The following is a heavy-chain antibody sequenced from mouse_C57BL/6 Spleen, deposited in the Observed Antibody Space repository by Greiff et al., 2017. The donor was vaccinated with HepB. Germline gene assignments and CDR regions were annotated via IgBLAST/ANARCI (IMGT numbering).Heavy chain of an antibody. J-gene: IGHJ2*01. CDR3: AKEGGAITTQGNFDY. V-gene: IGHV1-55*01. CDR2: IYPGSGST. Sequence: QVHVKQPGAELVKPGASVKMSCKASGYTFTSYWITWVKQRPGQGLEWIGDIYPGSGSTNYNEKFKSKATLTVDTSSSTAYMQLSSLTSEDSAVYYCAKEGGAITTQGNFDYWGQGTTLTVSS. CDR1: GYTFTSYW. D-gene: IGHD1-1*01.